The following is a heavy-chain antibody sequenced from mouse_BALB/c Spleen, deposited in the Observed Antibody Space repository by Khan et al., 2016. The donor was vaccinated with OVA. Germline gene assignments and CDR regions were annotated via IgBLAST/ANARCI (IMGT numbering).Heavy chain of an antibody. CDR2: ISSDSVTI. CDR1: GFTFSSFG. J-gene: IGHJ3*01. D-gene: IGHD2-12*01. CDR3: ASSRYWSLLDS. Sequence: EVQLQESGGGLVQPGGSRKLSCAASGFTFSSFGMHWVRQAPDKGLEWVAYISSDSVTIYYADTLKGRFTISRDIPKNTLFLQMTSLRYEDTARYYCASSRYWSLLDSWGQGTLVTVSA. V-gene: IGHV5-17*02.